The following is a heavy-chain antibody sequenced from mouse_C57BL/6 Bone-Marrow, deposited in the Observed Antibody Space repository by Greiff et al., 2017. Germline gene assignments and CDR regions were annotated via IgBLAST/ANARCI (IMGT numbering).Heavy chain of an antibody. CDR3: ARHGNYSAGFAY. V-gene: IGHV1-63*01. CDR1: GYTFTNYW. D-gene: IGHD2-1*01. Sequence: VMLVESGAELVRPGTSVKMSCKASGYTFTNYWIGWAKQRPGHGLEWIGDIYPGGGCTNYNEKFKGKATLTADKSSSTAYMQFSSLTSEDSAIYYCARHGNYSAGFAYGGQGTLVTVS. CDR2: IYPGGGCT. J-gene: IGHJ3*01.